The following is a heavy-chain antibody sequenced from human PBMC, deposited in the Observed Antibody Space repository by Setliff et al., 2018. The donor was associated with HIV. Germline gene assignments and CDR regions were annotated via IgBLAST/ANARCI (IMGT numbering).Heavy chain of an antibody. CDR2: INHSANT. CDR1: GGSFSGNY. CDR3: ARSSLHCGGGSCYLTWFDP. Sequence: SETLSLTCAVYGGSFSGNYWNWIRQPPGKGLERIGEINHSANTNYSPSLKSRVTISVDTSKNQFSLKLNSVTAADTAVYYCARSSLHCGGGSCYLTWFDPWGQGTLVTVSS. V-gene: IGHV4-34*01. D-gene: IGHD2-15*01. J-gene: IGHJ5*02.